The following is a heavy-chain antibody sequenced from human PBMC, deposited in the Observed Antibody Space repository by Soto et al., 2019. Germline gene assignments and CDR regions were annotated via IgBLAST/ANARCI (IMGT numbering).Heavy chain of an antibody. CDR1: GFHVISNY. V-gene: IGHV3-53*01. Sequence: GGSLRLSGSDSGFHVISNYMSWVRQAPGKGLEWVSVIYSGGITYYADSVKGRFTISRDNSKNTLYLQMNSLRAEDTAVYYCARDGGVDAFDIWGQGKMVTVSS. CDR2: IYSGGIT. CDR3: ARDGGVDAFDI. J-gene: IGHJ3*02. D-gene: IGHD3-3*01.